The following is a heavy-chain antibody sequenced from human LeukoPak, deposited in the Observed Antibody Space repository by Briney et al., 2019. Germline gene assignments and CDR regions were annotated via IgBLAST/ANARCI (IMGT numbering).Heavy chain of an antibody. CDR1: GFTFSSYA. D-gene: IGHD2-15*01. J-gene: IGHJ4*02. CDR2: ISGSGGST. CDR3: AKVDIVVVVAAWFDY. Sequence: PGGSLRLSCAASGFTFSSYAMSWVRQAPGKGLEWVSAISGSGGSTYYADSVKGRFTISRDNSKNTLYLQMNSLRAEDTALYYCAKVDIVVVVAAWFDYWGQGTLVTVSS. V-gene: IGHV3-23*01.